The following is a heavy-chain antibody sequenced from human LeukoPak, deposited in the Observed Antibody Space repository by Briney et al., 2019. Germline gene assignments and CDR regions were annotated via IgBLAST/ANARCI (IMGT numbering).Heavy chain of an antibody. V-gene: IGHV3-15*01. CDR3: TTSLNYYDSSGLDY. D-gene: IGHD3-22*01. CDR1: GFTFSSYS. CDR2: IKSKTDGGTT. Sequence: GGSLRLSCAASGFTFSSYSMNWVRQAPGKGLEWVGRIKSKTDGGTTDYAAPVKGRFTISRDDSKNTLYLQMNSLKTEDTAVYYCTTSLNYYDSSGLDYWGQGTLVTVSS. J-gene: IGHJ4*02.